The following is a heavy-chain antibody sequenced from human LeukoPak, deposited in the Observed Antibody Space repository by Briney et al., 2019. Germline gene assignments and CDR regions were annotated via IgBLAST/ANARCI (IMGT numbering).Heavy chain of an antibody. CDR3: TRDKAYSSFDY. CDR2: IKPDGSEK. Sequence: GESLTLSCAAAGFTFSNSWMTWVRQAPGKGLGWVTTIKPDGSEKFYVGSVKGRFTLARDNADKLLDLHMKSLRAEDTAVYFCTRDKAYSSFDYWGKGTLVTVSS. V-gene: IGHV3-7*01. D-gene: IGHD4-11*01. CDR1: GFTFSNSW. J-gene: IGHJ4*02.